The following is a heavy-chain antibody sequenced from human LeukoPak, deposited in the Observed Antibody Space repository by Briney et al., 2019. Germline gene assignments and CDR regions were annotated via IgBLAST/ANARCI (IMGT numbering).Heavy chain of an antibody. J-gene: IGHJ6*02. CDR1: GGTFSSYA. CDR3: ASGPLEYSSSSAYYGMDV. V-gene: IGHV1-69*04. CDR2: IIPIFGIA. Sequence: GASVTVSCKASGGTFSSYAISWVRQAPGQGLEWMGRIIPIFGIANYAQKFQGRVTITADKSTSTAYMELSSLRSEDTAVYYCASGPLEYSSSSAYYGMDVWGQGTTVTVSS. D-gene: IGHD6-6*01.